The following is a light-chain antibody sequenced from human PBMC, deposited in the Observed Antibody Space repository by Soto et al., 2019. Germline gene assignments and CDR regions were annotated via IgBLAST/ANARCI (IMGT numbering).Light chain of an antibody. J-gene: IGLJ2*01. Sequence: QSVLTQPPSASGTPGQRVTISCSGSSSNIGSNYVYWYQQLPGTAPKLLIYRNNQRPSGVPDRFSGSKSGTSASLAISGLRSEDEADYYCAAWDDSLSDRDVVFGGGTKVTVL. V-gene: IGLV1-47*01. CDR2: RNN. CDR1: SSNIGSNY. CDR3: AAWDDSLSDRDVV.